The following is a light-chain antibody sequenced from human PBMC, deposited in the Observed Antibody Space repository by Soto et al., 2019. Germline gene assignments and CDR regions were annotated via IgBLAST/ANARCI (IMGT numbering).Light chain of an antibody. Sequence: EIVLTHFLGSLSLSPGERATLSCRASESVSSTYLAWYQQKPGQPPRLLISGASSRATGIPDRFSGSGSGTDFTLTISRLEPEDFAVYYCQQYGSSLPTWTFGQGAMVDIK. CDR1: ESVSSTY. CDR2: GAS. V-gene: IGKV3-20*01. J-gene: IGKJ1*01. CDR3: QQYGSSLPTWT.